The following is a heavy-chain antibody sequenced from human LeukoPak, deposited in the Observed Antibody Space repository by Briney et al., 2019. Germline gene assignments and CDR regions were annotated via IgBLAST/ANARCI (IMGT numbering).Heavy chain of an antibody. D-gene: IGHD3-10*01. Sequence: ASVKVSCKASGYTFTGYYMHWVRQAPGQGLEWMGWINPNSGGTNYAQKFQGRVTMTRDTSISTAYMELSRLRSDDTAVCYCARVWGSGSTARYYYYGMDVWGQGTTVTVSS. CDR1: GYTFTGYY. J-gene: IGHJ6*02. CDR3: ARVWGSGSTARYYYYGMDV. V-gene: IGHV1-2*02. CDR2: INPNSGGT.